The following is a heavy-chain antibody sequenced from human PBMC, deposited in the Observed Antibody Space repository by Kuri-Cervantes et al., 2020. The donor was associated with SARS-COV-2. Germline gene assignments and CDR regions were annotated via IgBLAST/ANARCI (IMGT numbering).Heavy chain of an antibody. Sequence: ASVKVSCKASGYTFTSYDINWVRQATGQGLEWMGWMNPNSGNTGYAQKFQGRVTITADESTSTAYMELSSLRSEDTAVYYCARGGWEQYYYYGMDVWGQGTTVTVSS. V-gene: IGHV1-8*01. CDR2: MNPNSGNT. D-gene: IGHD1-26*01. CDR1: GYTFTSYD. CDR3: ARGGWEQYYYYGMDV. J-gene: IGHJ6*02.